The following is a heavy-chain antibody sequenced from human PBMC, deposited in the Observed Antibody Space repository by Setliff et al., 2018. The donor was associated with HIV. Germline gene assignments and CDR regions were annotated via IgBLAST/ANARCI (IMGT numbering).Heavy chain of an antibody. CDR2: IYGSGST. V-gene: IGHV4-4*09. CDR1: DDSIGAYS. D-gene: IGHD1-7*01. CDR3: AERAVQDGTVTSSNWFES. Sequence: SETLSLTCAVSDDSIGAYSWHWLRQPPGKGLEWIGYIYGSGSTGYNPSLTSRVTMSTDTPSNRFALKLTSVTAADTAVYYCAERAVQDGTVTSSNWFESWGQGTLVTVSS. J-gene: IGHJ5*01.